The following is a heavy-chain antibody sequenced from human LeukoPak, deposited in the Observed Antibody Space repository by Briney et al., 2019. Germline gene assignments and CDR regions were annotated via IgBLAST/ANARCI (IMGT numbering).Heavy chain of an antibody. CDR3: ARYGSGSDNYFYYGMDV. CDR1: GFTFSSYS. V-gene: IGHV3-21*01. Sequence: PGGSLRLSCAASGFTFSSYSMNWVRQAPGKGLEWVSSISSSSSYIYYADSVKGRFTISRDNAKNSLYLQMNSLRAEDTAVYYCARYGSGSDNYFYYGMDVWGQGTTVTVSS. CDR2: ISSSSSYI. D-gene: IGHD3-10*01. J-gene: IGHJ6*02.